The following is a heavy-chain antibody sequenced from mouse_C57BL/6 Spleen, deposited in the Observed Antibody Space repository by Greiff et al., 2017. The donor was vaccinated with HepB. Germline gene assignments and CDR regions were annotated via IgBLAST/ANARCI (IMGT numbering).Heavy chain of an antibody. CDR2: INPSNGGT. D-gene: IGHD2-3*01. Sequence: QVQLKQPGPELVKPGASVKLSCKASGYTFTSYWMHWVKQRPGQGLEWIGNINPSNGGTNYNEKFKSKATLTVDKSSSTAYMQLSSLTSEDSAVYYCARKAYDGYYVDYFDYWGQGTTLTVSS. V-gene: IGHV1-53*01. J-gene: IGHJ2*01. CDR1: GYTFTSYW. CDR3: ARKAYDGYYVDYFDY.